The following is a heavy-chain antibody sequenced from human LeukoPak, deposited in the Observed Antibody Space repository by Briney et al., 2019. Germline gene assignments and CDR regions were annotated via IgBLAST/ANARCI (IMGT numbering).Heavy chain of an antibody. Sequence: GASVKVSCKASGYTFTSYGISWVRQATGQGLEWMGWMNPNSGNTGYAQKFQGRVTMTRNTSISTAYMELSSLRSEDTAVYYCATPRAYCSSTSCENDFDYWGQGTLVTVSS. J-gene: IGHJ4*02. CDR2: MNPNSGNT. CDR3: ATPRAYCSSTSCENDFDY. CDR1: GYTFTSYG. D-gene: IGHD2-2*01. V-gene: IGHV1-8*02.